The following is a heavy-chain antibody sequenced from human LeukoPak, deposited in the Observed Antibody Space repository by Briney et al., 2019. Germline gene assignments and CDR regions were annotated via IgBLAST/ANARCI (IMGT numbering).Heavy chain of an antibody. J-gene: IGHJ5*02. CDR1: GGSISSYY. CDR2: IYYSGST. D-gene: IGHD3-22*01. Sequence: SETLSLTCTVSGGSISSYYWGWIRQPPGKGLEWIGYIYYSGSTNYNPSPKSRVTISVDTSKNQFSLKLSSVTAADTAVYYCARGSAGDDSSVTWGQGTLVTVSS. CDR3: ARGSAGDDSSVT. V-gene: IGHV4-59*01.